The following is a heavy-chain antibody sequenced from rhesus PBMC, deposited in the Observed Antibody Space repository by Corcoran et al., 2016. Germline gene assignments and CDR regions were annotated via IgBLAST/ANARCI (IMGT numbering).Heavy chain of an antibody. Sequence: QVQLQESGPGLVKPSETLSLTCAVSGYSISSNYWSWIRQPPGKGLEWIGFISGSSGSTYDNPSHKSRVTIATDTSKNQFSLKLSSVTAADTAGYYCARGIWTGYDFDYWGQGVLVTVSS. CDR3: ARGIWTGYDFDY. J-gene: IGHJ4*01. CDR1: GYSISSNY. D-gene: IGHD3-3*01. CDR2: ISGSSGST. V-gene: IGHV4-173*01.